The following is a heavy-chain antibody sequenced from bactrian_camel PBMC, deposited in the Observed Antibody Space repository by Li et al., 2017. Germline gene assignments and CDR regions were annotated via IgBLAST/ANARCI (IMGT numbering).Heavy chain of an antibody. J-gene: IGHJ4*01. CDR2: FYTDTGRT. CDR1: AEALDRNC. V-gene: IGHV3S1*01. CDR3: AKAPDFSGRWLASNF. D-gene: IGHD2*01. Sequence: HVQLVESGGGSAQPGGSLSLSSTTTAEALDRNCISWFRQAPGKGRKGIVGFYTDTGRTYYADSVKGRFTISQDNAKNTVYLQLNNLKTEDTAMYYCAKAPDFSGRWLASNFRGQGTQVTVS.